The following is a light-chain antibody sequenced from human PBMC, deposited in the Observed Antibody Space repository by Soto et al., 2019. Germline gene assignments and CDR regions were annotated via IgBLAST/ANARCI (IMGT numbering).Light chain of an antibody. Sequence: DIVLTQTPLSLSVTPGQSASISRKSTQSLLHTDGKTYLCWYLQKPGQPPQPLIYELSNRFSGVPDRFSGSGSGTDFTLTIGRVEAEDVGVYYCLQGLQLPITFGQGTRLDI. CDR2: ELS. CDR3: LQGLQLPIT. J-gene: IGKJ5*01. V-gene: IGKV2D-29*01. CDR1: QSLLHTDGKTY.